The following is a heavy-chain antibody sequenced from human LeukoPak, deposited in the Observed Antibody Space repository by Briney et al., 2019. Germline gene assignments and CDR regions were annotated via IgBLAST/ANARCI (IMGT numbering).Heavy chain of an antibody. CDR1: GASFSSYY. CDR3: ARDLYDFWSGSDDAFDI. V-gene: IGHV4-59*01. Sequence: MASETLSLTCTVSGASFSSYYWSWIRQPPGKGLEWIGYIYYSGSTNYNPSLKGRVTISVDTSKNQFSLKLSSVTAADTAVYYCARDLYDFWSGSDDAFDIWGQGTMVTVSS. CDR2: IYYSGST. D-gene: IGHD3-3*01. J-gene: IGHJ3*02.